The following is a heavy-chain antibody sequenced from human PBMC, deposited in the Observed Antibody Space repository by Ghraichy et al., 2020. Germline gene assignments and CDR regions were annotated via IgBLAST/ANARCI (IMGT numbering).Heavy chain of an antibody. V-gene: IGHV3-30*04. D-gene: IGHD3-10*01. Sequence: GGSLRLSCAASGFTFSSYAMHWVRQAPGKGLEWVAVISYDGSNKYYADSVKGRFTISRDNSKNTLYLQMNSLRAEDTAVYYCARPAYGSGSPTADYWGQGTLVTVSS. J-gene: IGHJ4*02. CDR1: GFTFSSYA. CDR3: ARPAYGSGSPTADY. CDR2: ISYDGSNK.